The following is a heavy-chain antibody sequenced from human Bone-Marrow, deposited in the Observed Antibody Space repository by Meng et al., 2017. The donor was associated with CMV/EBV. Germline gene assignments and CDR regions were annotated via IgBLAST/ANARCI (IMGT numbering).Heavy chain of an antibody. V-gene: IGHV1-69*01. CDR2: IIPIFGTA. CDR3: ARGGIAAAGPFYY. CDR1: WGAFSSSG. J-gene: IGHJ4*02. Sequence: LVAWAGKGREQGSWVHAPVQASWGAFSSSGITWVRQAPGQGLEWMGGIIPIFGTANYAQKFQGRVTITANESTSTAYMELRSLRSEDTAVYYCARGGIAAAGPFYYWGQGTLVTVSS. D-gene: IGHD6-13*01.